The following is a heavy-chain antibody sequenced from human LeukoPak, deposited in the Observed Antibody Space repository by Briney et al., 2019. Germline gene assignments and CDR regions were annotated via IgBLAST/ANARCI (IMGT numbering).Heavy chain of an antibody. CDR1: GGSISSYY. V-gene: IGHV4-39*01. D-gene: IGHD2-2*01. Sequence: ASETLSLTCTVSGGSISSYYWGWIRQPPGKGLEWIGSIYYSGSTYYNPSLKSRVTISVDTSKNQFSLKLSSVTAADTAVYYCARYCTSTSCYLPYYYGMDVWGQGTTVTVSS. CDR2: IYYSGST. J-gene: IGHJ6*02. CDR3: ARYCTSTSCYLPYYYGMDV.